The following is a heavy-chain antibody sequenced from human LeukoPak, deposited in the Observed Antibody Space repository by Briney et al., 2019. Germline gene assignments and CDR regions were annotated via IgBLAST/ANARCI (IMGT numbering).Heavy chain of an antibody. CDR2: ISGSGGST. V-gene: IGHV3-23*01. J-gene: IGHJ4*02. Sequence: GGSLRLSCAASGFTFSSYAMSWVRQAPGKGLEWVSAISGSGGSTYYADSVKGRFTIYRENSKNTVYLQMNSLRAEDTAVYYCAKDQVLRFLEWLLEGVFDYWGQGTLVTVSS. CDR3: AKDQVLRFLEWLLEGVFDY. D-gene: IGHD3-3*01. CDR1: GFTFSSYA.